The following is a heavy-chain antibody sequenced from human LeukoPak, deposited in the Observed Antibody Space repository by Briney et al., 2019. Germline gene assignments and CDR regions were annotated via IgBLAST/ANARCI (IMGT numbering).Heavy chain of an antibody. D-gene: IGHD4-23*01. CDR3: AGLRWPHDY. CDR2: FYHGGST. V-gene: IGHV4-38-2*02. CDR1: GYSISTGYY. J-gene: IGHJ4*02. Sequence: SETLSLTCTVSGYSISTGYYWDWIRQPPGKGLEWIGTFYHGGSTYYNPSLKSRVTISVDTSKNQFSLKLSSVTAADTAVYYCAGLRWPHDYWGQGTLVTVSS.